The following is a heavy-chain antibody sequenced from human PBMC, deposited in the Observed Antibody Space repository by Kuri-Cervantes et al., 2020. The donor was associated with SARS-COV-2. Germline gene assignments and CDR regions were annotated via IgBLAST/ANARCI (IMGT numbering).Heavy chain of an antibody. D-gene: IGHD3-16*01. Sequence: ASVKVSCKASGDIFSSHAISWVRQAPGQGLEWMGWMNPNSGNTGYAQKFQGRVTMTRNTSISTAYMELSSLRSEDTAVYYCARLFRGDFDYWGQGTLVTVSS. CDR1: GDIFSSHA. V-gene: IGHV1-8*02. CDR3: ARLFRGDFDY. CDR2: MNPNSGNT. J-gene: IGHJ4*02.